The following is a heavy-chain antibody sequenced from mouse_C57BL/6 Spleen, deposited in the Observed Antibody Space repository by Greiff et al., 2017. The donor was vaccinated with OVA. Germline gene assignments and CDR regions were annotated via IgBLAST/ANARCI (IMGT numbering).Heavy chain of an antibody. D-gene: IGHD1-1*01. CDR1: GYTFTDYY. CDR2: INPNNGGT. CDR3: ARLNYGSFAY. Sequence: EVQLQQSGPELVKPGASVKISCKASGYTFTDYYMNWVKQSHGKSLEWIGDINPNNGGTSYNQKFKGKATLTVDKSSSTAYIELRSLTSEDSAVYYCARLNYGSFAYWGQGTLVTVSA. J-gene: IGHJ3*01. V-gene: IGHV1-26*01.